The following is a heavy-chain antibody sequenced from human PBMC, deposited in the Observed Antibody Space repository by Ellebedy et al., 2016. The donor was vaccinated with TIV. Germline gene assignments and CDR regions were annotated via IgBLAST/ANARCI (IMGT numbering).Heavy chain of an antibody. D-gene: IGHD6-19*01. CDR3: ATDWVGGRRSDFDY. V-gene: IGHV1-69*04. CDR2: IIPILGRP. Sequence: ASVKVSCKASGGTFSSYGINWVRQAPGQGLEWMGRIIPILGRPDYAQKFQGRVTITADKSTSTAYMELSSLRSEDTAVYYCATDWVGGRRSDFDYWGQGTLVTVSS. J-gene: IGHJ4*02. CDR1: GGTFSSYG.